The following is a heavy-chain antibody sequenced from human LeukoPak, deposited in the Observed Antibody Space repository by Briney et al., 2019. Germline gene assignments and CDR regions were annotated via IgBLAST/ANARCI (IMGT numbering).Heavy chain of an antibody. J-gene: IGHJ4*02. CDR2: ISHDGSNK. D-gene: IGHD3-22*01. V-gene: IGHV3-30*03. CDR3: ASPPEAYYYDSSGYSFDY. CDR1: GFTFSSYS. Sequence: GGSLRLSCAASGFTFSSYSMNWVRQAPGKGLEWVAVISHDGSNKYYADSVKGRSTISRDNSKNTLYLQMNSLRAEDTAVYYCASPPEAYYYDSSGYSFDYWGQGTLVTVSS.